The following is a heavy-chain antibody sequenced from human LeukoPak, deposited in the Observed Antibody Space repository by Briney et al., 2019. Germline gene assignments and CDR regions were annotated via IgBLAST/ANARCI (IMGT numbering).Heavy chain of an antibody. J-gene: IGHJ4*02. CDR2: VGSRREGWTT. V-gene: IGHV3-49*03. D-gene: IGHD1-26*01. CDR1: GFNFPVYA. Sequence: QPGRSLTLSCTASGFNFPVYATSWSRHSAGQGLQWIAFVGSRREGWTTEYAACMRDRLTISRDDSNSVAYLQMNGLQTEDTARYYCSRWETRLDYWGQGTLVTVS. CDR3: SRWETRLDY.